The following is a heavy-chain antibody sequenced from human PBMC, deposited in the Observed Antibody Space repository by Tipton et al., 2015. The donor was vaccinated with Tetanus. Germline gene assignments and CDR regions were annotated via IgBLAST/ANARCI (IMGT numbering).Heavy chain of an antibody. J-gene: IGHJ4*02. Sequence: QSGPEVKKPGASVKVSCKASGYTFTDYDINWVRQAPGQGLEWMGWISTYNGNTNYVQKFQGRVTMTTDTSTNTAYMELRSLRSEDAALYYCGRSGGKFDDWGQATLVAVSS. CDR3: GRSGGKFDD. CDR1: GYTFTDYD. D-gene: IGHD1-26*01. V-gene: IGHV1-18*01. CDR2: ISTYNGNT.